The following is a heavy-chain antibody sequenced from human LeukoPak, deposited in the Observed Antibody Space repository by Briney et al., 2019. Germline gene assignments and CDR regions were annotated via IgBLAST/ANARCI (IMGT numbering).Heavy chain of an antibody. CDR2: INWNGGTA. V-gene: IGHV3-20*04. J-gene: IGHJ6*03. D-gene: IGHD1-1*01. CDR1: GFTFGAFG. Sequence: GGSLRLSCAASGFTFGAFGMSWVRQAPGKGLEWVSGINWNGGTAAYADSVKGRFTISRDNAKNSLYLQMNSLRAEDTALYYCARVSLETTSNYYYYYMDVWGKGTTVTVSS. CDR3: ARVSLETTSNYYYYYMDV.